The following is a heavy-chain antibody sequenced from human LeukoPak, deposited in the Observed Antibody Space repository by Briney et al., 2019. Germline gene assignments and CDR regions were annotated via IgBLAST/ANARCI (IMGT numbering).Heavy chain of an antibody. CDR1: GYTHCSYA. J-gene: IGHJ4*02. D-gene: IGHD6-19*01. CDR3: ARAPYSSGWYYFDY. CDR2: ISYEGSTK. V-gene: IGHV3-30*04. Sequence: PGGTLRLFCAASGYTHCSYAMHWVRDAPEKGREGGALISYEGSTKVYVDFEKGRFTNSRDNYINTLYLQMNSLRPEDTAVYYCARAPYSSGWYYFDYWGQGTLVTVSS.